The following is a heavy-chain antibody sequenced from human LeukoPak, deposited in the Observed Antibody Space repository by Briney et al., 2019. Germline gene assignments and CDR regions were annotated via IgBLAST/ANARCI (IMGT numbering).Heavy chain of an antibody. V-gene: IGHV3-23*01. CDR2: LSGSGGGT. D-gene: IGHD3-10*01. CDR1: GITLSNYG. CDR3: AKRGVVIRVFLVGFHKEAYYFDS. Sequence: GGSLGLSCAASGITLSNYGMSWVRQAPGKGLEWVAGLSGSGGGTNYADSVQGRFTISRDNPKNTLYLQMNSLRAEDTAVYFCAKRGVVIRVFLVGFHKEAYYFDSWGQGALVTVSS. J-gene: IGHJ4*02.